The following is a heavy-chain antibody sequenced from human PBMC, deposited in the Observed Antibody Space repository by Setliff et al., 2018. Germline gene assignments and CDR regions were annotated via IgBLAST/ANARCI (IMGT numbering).Heavy chain of an antibody. CDR1: GGTFSGYA. Sequence: SVKVSCKASGGTFSGYAFSWVRQAPGEGLEWTGGITPIFETAHYAEKFQDRVTITADKSTSTVHMEVSSLTSEDTAVYFCARDSVTLGQLERRGGWHYYGMDVWGQGSRVTV. CDR3: ARDSVTLGQLERRGGWHYYGMDV. V-gene: IGHV1-69*06. J-gene: IGHJ6*02. D-gene: IGHD1-1*01. CDR2: ITPIFETA.